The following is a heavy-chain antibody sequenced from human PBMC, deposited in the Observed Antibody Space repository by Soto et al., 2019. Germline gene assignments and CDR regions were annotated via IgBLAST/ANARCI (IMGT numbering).Heavy chain of an antibody. D-gene: IGHD3-22*01. J-gene: IGHJ4*02. CDR2: MNPNSGNT. CDR3: ARGRGTYYYDSSGYSPLDY. CDR1: GYTFTSYD. V-gene: IGHV1-8*01. Sequence: QVQLVQSGAEVKKPGASVKVSCKASGYTFTSYDINWVRQATGQGLEWMGWMNPNSGNTGYAQKFQGRVTMTRNTSISTAYMELSSLRSEDTAVYYCARGRGTYYYDSSGYSPLDYWGQGTLVTASS.